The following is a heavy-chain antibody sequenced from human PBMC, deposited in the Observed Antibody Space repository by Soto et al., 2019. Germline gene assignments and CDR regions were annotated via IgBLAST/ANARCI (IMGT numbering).Heavy chain of an antibody. V-gene: IGHV1-2*04. Sequence: AASVKVSCKASGYTFTGYYMHWVRQAPGQGLEWMGWINPNSGGTNYAQKFQGWVTMTRDTSISTAYMELSRLRSDDTAVYYCARDLEMATIGYYFDYWGQGTLVTVSS. CDR2: INPNSGGT. CDR1: GYTFTGYY. D-gene: IGHD3-3*01. J-gene: IGHJ4*02. CDR3: ARDLEMATIGYYFDY.